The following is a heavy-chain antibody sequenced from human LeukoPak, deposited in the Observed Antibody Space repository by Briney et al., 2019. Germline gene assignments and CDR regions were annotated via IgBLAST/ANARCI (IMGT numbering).Heavy chain of an antibody. D-gene: IGHD2-2*02. CDR3: TQTRGGYCSSTSCYTFDY. CDR2: IIPIFGTA. CDR1: GGTFSSYA. V-gene: IGHV1-69*05. J-gene: IGHJ4*02. Sequence: SVKVSCKASGGTFSSYAISWVRQAPGQGLEWMGGIIPIFGTANYAQKFQGRVTITTDESTSTAYMELSSLRSEDTAVYYCTQTRGGYCSSTSCYTFDYWGQGTLVTVSS.